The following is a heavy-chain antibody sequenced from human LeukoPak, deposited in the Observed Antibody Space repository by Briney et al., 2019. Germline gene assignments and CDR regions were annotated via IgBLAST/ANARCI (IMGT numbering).Heavy chain of an antibody. CDR1: GYPFSAHF. CDR3: ARDPGIVGATHNWFDP. Sequence: ASVKVSCKASGYPFSAHFLNWVRQAPGQGLEWMGWISAYNGNTNYAQKLQGRVTMTTDTSTSTAYMELRSLRSDDTAVYYCARDPGIVGATHNWFDPWGQGTLVTVSP. J-gene: IGHJ5*02. CDR2: ISAYNGNT. D-gene: IGHD1-26*01. V-gene: IGHV1-18*01.